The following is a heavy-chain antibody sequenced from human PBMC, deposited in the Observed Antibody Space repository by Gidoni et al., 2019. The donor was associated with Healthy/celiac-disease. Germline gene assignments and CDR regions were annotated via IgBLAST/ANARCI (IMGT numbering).Heavy chain of an antibody. J-gene: IGHJ4*02. CDR3: ARFQTRIQLWFFFDY. CDR1: GFPFRAYY. V-gene: IGHV3-11*01. D-gene: IGHD5-18*01. Sequence: QVQLLESGGGLVKPGGSLRLSCAAPGFPFRAYYMRWIRQAPGKGLAWVSYISSSGSTIYYADSVKGRFTISRDNAKNSLYLQMNSLRAEDTAVYYCARFQTRIQLWFFFDYWGQGTLVTVSS. CDR2: ISSSGSTI.